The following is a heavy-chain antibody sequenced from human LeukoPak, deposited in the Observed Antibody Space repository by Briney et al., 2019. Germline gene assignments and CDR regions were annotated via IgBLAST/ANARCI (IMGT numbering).Heavy chain of an antibody. D-gene: IGHD3-10*01. CDR3: ARDPHITMVRGEFDY. V-gene: IGHV1-18*04. Sequence: ASVKVSCKASGYTFTSYGISWVRQAPGQGLEWMGWISGYNGKTDYAQRLQGRVTMTTDTPTSTAYMELRSLRSDDTAVYYCARDPHITMVRGEFDYWGQGTLVTVSS. CDR1: GYTFTSYG. J-gene: IGHJ4*02. CDR2: ISGYNGKT.